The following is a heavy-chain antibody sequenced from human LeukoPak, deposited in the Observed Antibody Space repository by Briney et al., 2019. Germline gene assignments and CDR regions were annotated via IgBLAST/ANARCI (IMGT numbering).Heavy chain of an antibody. D-gene: IGHD6-13*01. CDR2: IYYSGST. J-gene: IGHJ4*02. CDR1: GDSISSSSSSYY. Sequence: SETLSLTCSVSGDSISSSSSSYYWGWIRQPPGKGLEWIGYIYYSGSTNYNPSLKSRVTISVDTSKNQFSLKLSSVTAADTAVYYCARQGGYSSSPDFWGQGTLVTVSS. CDR3: ARQGGYSSSPDF. V-gene: IGHV4-61*05.